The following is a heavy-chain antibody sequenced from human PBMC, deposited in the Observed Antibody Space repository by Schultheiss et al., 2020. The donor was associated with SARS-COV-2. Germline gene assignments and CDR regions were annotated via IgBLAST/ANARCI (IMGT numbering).Heavy chain of an antibody. CDR3: ARGEILSFETLYSLVY. D-gene: IGHD3-10*01. V-gene: IGHV4-59*01. Sequence: SETLSLTCTVSGGSITSYHWSWIRQTPGKGLEWIGYIHFLGRIAYNPSLKGRVTISGDMSKSQFSLNLNSVTAADTAVYYCARGEILSFETLYSLVYWGRGTLGTVSS. CDR2: IHFLGRI. J-gene: IGHJ4*02. CDR1: GGSITSYH.